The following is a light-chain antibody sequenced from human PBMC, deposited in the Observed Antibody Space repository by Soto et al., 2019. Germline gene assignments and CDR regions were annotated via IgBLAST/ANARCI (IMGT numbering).Light chain of an antibody. Sequence: EIVLTQFPDTLSLSPGERATLSCRASQSVSGTSLAWYQPKRGQAPRLLIHGASSRATGIPDRFSGSGSGTDFTLTISRLEPEDFAVYYCQQYGGLPRTFGQGTKVEV. J-gene: IGKJ1*01. CDR1: QSVSGTS. CDR2: GAS. V-gene: IGKV3-20*01. CDR3: QQYGGLPRT.